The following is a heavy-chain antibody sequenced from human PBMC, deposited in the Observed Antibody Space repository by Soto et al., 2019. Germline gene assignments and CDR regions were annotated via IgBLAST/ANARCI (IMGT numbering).Heavy chain of an antibody. J-gene: IGHJ4*02. CDR1: GYTFTTYG. CDR3: AREDGDYSGGFWGVYFDY. V-gene: IGHV1-18*04. CDR2: ISAYNGNT. D-gene: IGHD4-17*01. Sequence: ASVQVSGKASGYTFTTYGIIWVRQAPGQGLEWMGWISAYNGNTNYAQKLQGRVTMTTDTSTSTAYMELRSLRSDDTAVYYCAREDGDYSGGFWGVYFDYWGQGTLVTVSS.